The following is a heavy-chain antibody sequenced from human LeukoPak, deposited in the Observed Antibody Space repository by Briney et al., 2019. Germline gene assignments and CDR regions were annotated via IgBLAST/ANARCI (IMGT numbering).Heavy chain of an antibody. CDR2: IGSGGDT. V-gene: IGHV3-23*01. CDR3: AKYYASRSRSFDF. D-gene: IGHD3-10*01. CDR1: GFTFSSYA. J-gene: IGHJ4*02. Sequence: GGSLRLSCAASGFTFSSYAMTWVRQAPGKGLEWVSVIGSGGDTYYADSVKGRFTISRDISKNTLYLQMNSLRAEDTAVYYCAKYYASRSRSFDFWGQGTLATVSS.